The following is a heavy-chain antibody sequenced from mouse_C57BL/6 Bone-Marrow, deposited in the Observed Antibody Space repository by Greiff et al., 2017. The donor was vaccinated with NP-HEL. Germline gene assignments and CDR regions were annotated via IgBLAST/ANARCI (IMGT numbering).Heavy chain of an antibody. CDR3: TTPLYYGSVDY. D-gene: IGHD1-1*01. CDR1: GFNITDDY. V-gene: IGHV14-4*01. Sequence: EVQLQQSGAELVRPGASVTLSCTASGFNITDDYMHWVKQRPEQGLEWIGWIDPENGDAEYASMFQGKATITADTSSNTAYLQLSILTSEDTAVYYCTTPLYYGSVDYWGQGTTLTVSS. J-gene: IGHJ2*01. CDR2: IDPENGDA.